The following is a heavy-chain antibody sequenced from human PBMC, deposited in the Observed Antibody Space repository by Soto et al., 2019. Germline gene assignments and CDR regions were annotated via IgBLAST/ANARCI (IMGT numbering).Heavy chain of an antibody. J-gene: IGHJ3*02. Sequence: QVQLVESGGGVVQPGRSLRLSCAASGFTFSSYGMHWVRQAPGKGLEWVAVIWYDGSNKYYADSVKGRFTISRDNSKNTLYLQMNSLSAEDTAVYYCARAKDIVVVVAATMDAFDIWGQGTMVTVSS. CDR3: ARAKDIVVVVAATMDAFDI. CDR2: IWYDGSNK. CDR1: GFTFSSYG. D-gene: IGHD2-15*01. V-gene: IGHV3-33*01.